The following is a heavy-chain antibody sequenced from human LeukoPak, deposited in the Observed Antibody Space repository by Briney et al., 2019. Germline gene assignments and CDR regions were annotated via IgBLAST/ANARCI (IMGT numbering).Heavy chain of an antibody. V-gene: IGHV4-38-2*01. Sequence: SSETLSLTCAVSGYSISSGYYWGWIRQPPGQGLEWIGSIYHSGSTYYNPSLKSRVTISVDTSKNQFSLKLSSVTAADTAVYYCARLRYYYYYYMDVWGKGTTVTVSS. D-gene: IGHD4-17*01. CDR1: GYSISSGYY. J-gene: IGHJ6*03. CDR2: IYHSGST. CDR3: ARLRYYYYYYMDV.